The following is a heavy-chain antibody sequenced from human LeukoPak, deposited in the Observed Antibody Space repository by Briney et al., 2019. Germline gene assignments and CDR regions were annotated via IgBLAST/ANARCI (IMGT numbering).Heavy chain of an antibody. CDR1: GFTFGAYW. D-gene: IGHD3-16*02. V-gene: IGHV3-7*01. CDR2: IKDDGSAQ. CDR3: ARHIVGEQNFDY. J-gene: IGHJ4*02. Sequence: GGSLRLPCAASGFTFGAYWMSWFRQAPGKGPEWVASIKDDGSAQFYVDSLEGRFTISRDNAKNTLYLQMDTMRVEDTAVYYCARHIVGEQNFDYWRQGTLVTVSS.